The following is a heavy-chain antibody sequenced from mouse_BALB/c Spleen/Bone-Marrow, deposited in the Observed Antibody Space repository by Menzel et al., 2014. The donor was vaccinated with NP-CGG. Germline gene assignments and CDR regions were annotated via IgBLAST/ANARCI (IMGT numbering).Heavy chain of an antibody. Sequence: EVQLQESGGGLVQPKGSLKLSCAASGFTFNTYAMNWVRQAPGKGLEWVARIRSKSNNYATYYADSVKDRFTISRDDSQNMLYLQMNNLKTEDTAMYYCVRPSYGNYGGFAYWGQGTLVTVSA. V-gene: IGHV10-1*02. D-gene: IGHD2-1*01. CDR2: IRSKSNNYAT. CDR1: GFTFNTYA. J-gene: IGHJ3*01. CDR3: VRPSYGNYGGFAY.